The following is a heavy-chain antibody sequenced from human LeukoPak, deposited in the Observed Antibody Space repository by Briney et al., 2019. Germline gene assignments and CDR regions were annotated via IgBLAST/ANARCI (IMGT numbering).Heavy chain of an antibody. Sequence: SETLSLTCTVSGASITSYYWSWIRQPPGKGLEWIGYIHYSGITNYNPSLKSRVTISVDTSKNQFSLKLSSVTAADTAVYYCASLKSYYYYIDVWGKGTTVTVSS. CDR3: ASLKSYYYYIDV. J-gene: IGHJ6*03. CDR2: IHYSGIT. CDR1: GASITSYY. V-gene: IGHV4-59*08.